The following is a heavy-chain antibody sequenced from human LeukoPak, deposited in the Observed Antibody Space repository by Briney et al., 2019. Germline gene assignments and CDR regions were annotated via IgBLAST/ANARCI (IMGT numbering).Heavy chain of an antibody. CDR2: ISASGGGT. D-gene: IGHD6-13*01. Sequence: GGSLRLSCAASGFTFSNYAMSWVRQAPGQGLEWVSGISASGGGTYYADSVKGRFTISRDNSKNTLYLQMNSLRAEDTAVYYCAKLQRIAAAGEDWFDPRGQGTLVTVSS. CDR3: AKLQRIAAAGEDWFDP. J-gene: IGHJ5*02. V-gene: IGHV3-23*01. CDR1: GFTFSNYA.